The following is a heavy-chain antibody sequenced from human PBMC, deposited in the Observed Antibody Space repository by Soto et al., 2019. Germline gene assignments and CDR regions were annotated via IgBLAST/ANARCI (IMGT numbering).Heavy chain of an antibody. CDR2: TYYRSKWYN. D-gene: IGHD3-3*01. J-gene: IGHJ6*03. V-gene: IGHV6-1*01. CDR3: ARDGPGYDFWSGYRPPYYSYYYMDA. CDR1: GDSVSSNSAA. Sequence: SQTLSLTCAISGDSVSSNSAAWNWIRQSPSRGLEWLGRTYYRSKWYNDYAVSVKSRITINPDTSKNQFSLQLNSVTPEDTAVYYCARDGPGYDFWSGYRPPYYSYYYMDAGGKGTPAT.